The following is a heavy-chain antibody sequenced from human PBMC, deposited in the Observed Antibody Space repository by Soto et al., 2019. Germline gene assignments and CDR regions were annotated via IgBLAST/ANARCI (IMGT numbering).Heavy chain of an antibody. CDR3: ARGVRAAPDPPYDAFDI. J-gene: IGHJ3*02. Sequence: QVQLVQSGAEVKQPGASVKVSCKASGYSFTNYAIHWVRQAPGQRPEWMGWINTGNGKTKYSEEFQGRVTIIRDTSATTAYMELTGLRFEDTAVYYCARGVRAAPDPPYDAFDIWGQGTMVTVSS. D-gene: IGHD6-13*01. V-gene: IGHV1-3*04. CDR1: GYSFTNYA. CDR2: INTGNGKT.